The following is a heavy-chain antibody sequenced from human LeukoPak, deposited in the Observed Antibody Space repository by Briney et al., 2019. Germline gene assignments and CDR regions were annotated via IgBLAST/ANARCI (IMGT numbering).Heavy chain of an antibody. Sequence: SETLSLTCTVSGGSISSYYWSWIRQPPGKGLEWIGYIYYSGSTNYNPSLKSRVTISVDTSKNQFSLKLSSVTAADTAVYCCARVAAYYDFWSGYYYYMDVWGKGTTVTVSS. V-gene: IGHV4-59*01. CDR2: IYYSGST. CDR3: ARVAAYYDFWSGYYYYMDV. J-gene: IGHJ6*03. D-gene: IGHD3-3*01. CDR1: GGSISSYY.